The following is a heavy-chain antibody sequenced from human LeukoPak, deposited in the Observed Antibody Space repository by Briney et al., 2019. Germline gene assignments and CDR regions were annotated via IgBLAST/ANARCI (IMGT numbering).Heavy chain of an antibody. CDR2: IYPGDSDT. V-gene: IGHV5-51*01. CDR1: GYSFTSYW. D-gene: IGHD5-18*01. J-gene: IGHJ6*02. Sequence: GESLKISCKGSGYSFTSYWIGWVRQMPGKGLEWMGIIYPGDSDTRYSPSFQGRVTISADKSISTAYLQWSSLKASDTAMYYCARQTVDTAMDYYGMDVWGQGTTVTVSS. CDR3: ARQTVDTAMDYYGMDV.